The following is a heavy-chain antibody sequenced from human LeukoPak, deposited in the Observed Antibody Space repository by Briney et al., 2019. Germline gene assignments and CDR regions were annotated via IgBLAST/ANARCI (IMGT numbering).Heavy chain of an antibody. CDR1: GFTFDDYG. CDR2: INWNGGST. J-gene: IGHJ5*02. CDR3: ARAGIYNWFDP. Sequence: GGSLRLSCAASGFTFDDYGMSWVRQAPGKGLEWVSGINWNGGSTGYADSVRGRFTISRDNAKNSLYLQMNSLRAEDTALYYCARAGIYNWFDPWGQGTLVTVSS. V-gene: IGHV3-20*04.